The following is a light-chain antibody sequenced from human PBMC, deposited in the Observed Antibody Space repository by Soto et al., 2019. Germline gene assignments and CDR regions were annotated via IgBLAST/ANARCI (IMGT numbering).Light chain of an antibody. V-gene: IGLV1-40*01. Sequence: QSVLTQPPSVSGAPGQRVTISCTGGSSNFGAGYDVHWYQQLPGTAPKLLILTNTNRPSGVPDRFSGSKSDTSASLAITGLQAEDEADYYCQSYDSSLSRYVFGTGTKLTVL. J-gene: IGLJ1*01. CDR2: TNT. CDR3: QSYDSSLSRYV. CDR1: SSNFGAGYD.